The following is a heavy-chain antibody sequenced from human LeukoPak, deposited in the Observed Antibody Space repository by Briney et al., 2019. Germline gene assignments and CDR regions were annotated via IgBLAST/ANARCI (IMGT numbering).Heavy chain of an antibody. CDR3: AKDAQRGFDSSNSLEY. CDR2: IWSDGSNK. CDR1: GFTFSHYG. J-gene: IGHJ4*02. V-gene: IGHV3-33*06. D-gene: IGHD4-11*01. Sequence: GGSLRLSCAASGFTFSHYGMHWVRQAPGRGLEWVAVIWSDGSNKFYADSVKGRFTISRDNSQNTVDLHMNILRAEDTAVYYCAKDAQRGFDSSNSLEYWGQGTLVTVSS.